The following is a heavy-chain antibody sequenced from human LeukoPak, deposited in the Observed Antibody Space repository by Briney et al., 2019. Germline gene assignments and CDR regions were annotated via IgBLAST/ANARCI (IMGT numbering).Heavy chain of an antibody. CDR1: GGSLNSVY. CDR3: ARHADGGTFPLDY. J-gene: IGHJ4*02. D-gene: IGHD1-26*01. V-gene: IGHV4-59*08. Sequence: SETLSPTCTVSGGSLNSVYWSWFRQPPGTGLEGIGWIYYSGTTKYNPSLKSRVTISIDTSKNQFSLKVSSVTAADTAVYYCARHADGGTFPLDYWGQGSLVTVSS. CDR2: IYYSGTT.